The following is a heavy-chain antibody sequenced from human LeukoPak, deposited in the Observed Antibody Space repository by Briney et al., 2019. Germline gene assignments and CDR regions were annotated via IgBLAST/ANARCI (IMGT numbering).Heavy chain of an antibody. V-gene: IGHV3-30-3*01. Sequence: PGGSLRLSCAASGFTFSSYAMHWVRQAPGKGLEWVAVISYDGSNKYYADSVKGRFTISRDNSKNTLYLQMNSLRAEDTAVYYCAREGYSSSYYYYYMDVWGKGTTVTVSS. CDR3: AREGYSSSYYYYYMDV. D-gene: IGHD6-13*01. J-gene: IGHJ6*03. CDR2: ISYDGSNK. CDR1: GFTFSSYA.